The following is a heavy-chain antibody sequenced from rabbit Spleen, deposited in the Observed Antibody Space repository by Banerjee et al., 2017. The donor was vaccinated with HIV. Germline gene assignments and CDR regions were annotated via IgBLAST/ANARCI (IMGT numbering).Heavy chain of an antibody. CDR2: IKPDGIGST. Sequence: QSLQESGGGLVKPGASLTLTCTASGFSFSSSYYMCWVRQAPGKGLEWIGCIKPDGIGSTAYASWAKGRFTISKTSSTTVTLQMTSLTAADTATYFCARDLVAVIGWNFNLWGPGTLVTVS. J-gene: IGHJ4*01. V-gene: IGHV1S40*01. CDR3: ARDLVAVIGWNFNL. D-gene: IGHD1-1*01. CDR1: GFSFSSSYY.